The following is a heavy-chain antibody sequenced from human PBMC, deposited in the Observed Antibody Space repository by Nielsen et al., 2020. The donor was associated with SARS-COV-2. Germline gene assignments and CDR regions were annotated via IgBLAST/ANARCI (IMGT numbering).Heavy chain of an antibody. J-gene: IGHJ4*02. CDR1: GFTFSSYW. CDR2: IKQDGSEK. Sequence: GESLKISCAASGFTFSSYWMSWVRQAPGKGLEWVANIKQDGSEKYYVDPVKGRFTISRDNAKNSLYLQMNSLRAEDTAVYYCAREPMATVTPLDYWGQGTLVTVSS. CDR3: AREPMATVTPLDY. V-gene: IGHV3-7*03. D-gene: IGHD4-17*01.